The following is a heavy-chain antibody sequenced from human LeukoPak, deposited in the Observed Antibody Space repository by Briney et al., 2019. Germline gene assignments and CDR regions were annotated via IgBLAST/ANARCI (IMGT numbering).Heavy chain of an antibody. V-gene: IGHV1-69*04. CDR3: ARVEGQPTDYYYYGMDV. D-gene: IGHD6-13*01. J-gene: IGHJ6*02. Sequence: ASVKVSCKASGGTFSSYAISWVRQALGQGLEWMGRIIPILGIANYAQKFQGRVTITADKSTSTAYMELSSLRSEDTAVYYCARVEGQPTDYYYYGMDVWGQGTTVTVSS. CDR1: GGTFSSYA. CDR2: IIPILGIA.